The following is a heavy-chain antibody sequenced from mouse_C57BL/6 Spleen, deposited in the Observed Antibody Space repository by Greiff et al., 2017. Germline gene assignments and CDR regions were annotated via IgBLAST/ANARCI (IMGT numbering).Heavy chain of an antibody. Sequence: DVHLVESGPGLAKPSQTLSLTCSVTGYSITSDYWNWIRKFPGNKLEYMGYISYSGSTYYNPSLKSRISITRDTSKNQYYLQLNSVTTEDTATYYCARYKGGDEDYYAMDYWGQGTSVTVSS. CDR1: GYSITSDY. CDR2: ISYSGST. V-gene: IGHV3-8*01. J-gene: IGHJ4*01. CDR3: ARYKGGDEDYYAMDY.